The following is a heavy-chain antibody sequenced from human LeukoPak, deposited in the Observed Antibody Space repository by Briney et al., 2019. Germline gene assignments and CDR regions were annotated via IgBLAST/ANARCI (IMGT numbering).Heavy chain of an antibody. J-gene: IGHJ6*02. V-gene: IGHV3-53*01. Sequence: KPGGSLRLSCAASEFTVSANYMGWVRQAPGKGLEWVSVIYRGGRTYYADSVKGRFTISRDSSKNTLDLQMNSLRAEDTAVYFCASAGLLWFGDPGYFYYYDMDVWGQGTTVTVSS. CDR1: EFTVSANY. CDR2: IYRGGRT. D-gene: IGHD3-10*01. CDR3: ASAGLLWFGDPGYFYYYDMDV.